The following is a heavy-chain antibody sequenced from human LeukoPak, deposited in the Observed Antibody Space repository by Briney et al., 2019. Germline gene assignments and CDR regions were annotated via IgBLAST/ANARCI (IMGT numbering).Heavy chain of an antibody. CDR2: IKQDGSEK. V-gene: IGHV3-7*01. CDR1: GFTFSSYW. CDR3: ARVGYCSSTSCYAPSGVAFDI. D-gene: IGHD2-2*01. Sequence: GGSLRLSCAASGFTFSSYWMSWVRQAPGKGLEWAANIKQDGSEKYYVDSVKGRFTISRDNAKNSLYLQMNSLRAEDTAVYYCARVGYCSSTSCYAPSGVAFDIWGQGTMVTVSS. J-gene: IGHJ3*02.